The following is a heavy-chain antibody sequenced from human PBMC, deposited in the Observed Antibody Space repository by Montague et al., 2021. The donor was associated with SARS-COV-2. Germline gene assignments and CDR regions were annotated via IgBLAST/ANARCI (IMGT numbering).Heavy chain of an antibody. V-gene: IGHV4-59*08. Sequence: SETLSLTCTVSGGSISSFYWSWFRQPPGKGLEWIGYISDSGSTNYNPSLTSRVTMSVDTSKNQLSPKVHSVTAADTAVYYCARHYSATLPAVYWGQGTLVTVSS. CDR2: ISDSGST. J-gene: IGHJ4*02. CDR1: GGSISSFY. CDR3: ARHYSATLPAVY. D-gene: IGHD2-15*01.